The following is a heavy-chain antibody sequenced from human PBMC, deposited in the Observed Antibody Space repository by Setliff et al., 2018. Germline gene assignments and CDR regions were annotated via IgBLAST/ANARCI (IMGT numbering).Heavy chain of an antibody. CDR1: GFTFSSYG. Sequence: PGGSLRLSCVASGFTFSSYGMHWVRQAPGKGLEWVAVIRFDGTNKYYADSVKGRLTISRDNSKNTLYLQVNTLRPEDTAVYYCVKWDSKYVSGSHYMDVWGKGTTVTVSS. CDR2: IRFDGTNK. CDR3: VKWDSKYVSGSHYMDV. D-gene: IGHD3-16*01. J-gene: IGHJ6*03. V-gene: IGHV3-30*02.